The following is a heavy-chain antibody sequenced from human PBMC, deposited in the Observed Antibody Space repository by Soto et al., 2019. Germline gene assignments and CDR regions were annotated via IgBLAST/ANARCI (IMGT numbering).Heavy chain of an antibody. Sequence: GAPVKVSCKAPGYTFTSYGISWLRQAPGQGLEWMGWISAYNGNTNYAQKLQGRVTMTTDTSTSTAYMELRSLRSDDTAVYYCARERYSYGLGAFDYWGQGTLVTVS. D-gene: IGHD5-18*01. V-gene: IGHV1-18*01. CDR3: ARERYSYGLGAFDY. J-gene: IGHJ4*02. CDR2: ISAYNGNT. CDR1: GYTFTSYG.